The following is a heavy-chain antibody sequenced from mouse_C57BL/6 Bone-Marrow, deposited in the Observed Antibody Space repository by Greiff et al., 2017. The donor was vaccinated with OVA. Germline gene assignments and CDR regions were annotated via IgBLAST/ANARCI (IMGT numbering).Heavy chain of an antibody. Sequence: VQLQHSGPELVKPGASVKMSCKASGYTFTDYNMHWVKQSHGKSLEWIGYINPNNGGTSYNQKFKGKATLTVNKSSSTAYMELRSLTSDDSAVYYCASYDGYYVPFDYWGQGTTLTVSS. D-gene: IGHD2-3*01. CDR3: ASYDGYYVPFDY. CDR1: GYTFTDYN. CDR2: INPNNGGT. J-gene: IGHJ2*01. V-gene: IGHV1-22*01.